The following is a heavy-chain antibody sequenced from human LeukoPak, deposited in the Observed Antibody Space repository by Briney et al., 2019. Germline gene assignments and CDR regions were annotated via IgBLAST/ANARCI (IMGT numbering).Heavy chain of an antibody. Sequence: PGGSLRLSCAASAITFSSYAVSWVRQAPGKGLEWVSGISGSGGSTYYADSVKGRFTISRDNSKNTLYLQMNSLRAEDTAVYYWANSYDSGTYYLPLRYWGQGTLVTVSS. CDR3: ANSYDSGTYYLPLRY. D-gene: IGHD3-10*01. J-gene: IGHJ4*02. CDR2: ISGSGGST. V-gene: IGHV3-23*01. CDR1: AITFSSYA.